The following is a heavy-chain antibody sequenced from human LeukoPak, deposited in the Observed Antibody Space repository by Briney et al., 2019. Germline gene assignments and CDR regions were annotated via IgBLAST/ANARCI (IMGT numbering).Heavy chain of an antibody. CDR3: ARQVEYYDSSGYYSNRVFDY. CDR1: GFTVSSNY. J-gene: IGHJ4*02. CDR2: IYNGGST. Sequence: HPGGSLRLSCAASGFTVSSNYMSWVRQAPGKGLEWVSVIYNGGSTYYADSVKGRFTISRDNFKNTLYLQMNSLRAEDTAVYYCARQVEYYDSSGYYSNRVFDYWGQGTLVTVSS. V-gene: IGHV3-66*04. D-gene: IGHD3-22*01.